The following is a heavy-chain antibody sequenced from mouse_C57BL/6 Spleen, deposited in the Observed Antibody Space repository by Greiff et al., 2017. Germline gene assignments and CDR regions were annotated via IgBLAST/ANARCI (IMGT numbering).Heavy chain of an antibody. Sequence: QVQLQQPGAELVKPGASVKLSCKASGYTFTSYWMHWVKQRPGQGLEWIGMIHPNSGSTNYNEKFKSKATLTVDKSASTAYMQLSSLTSEDSAVYYCARDLLWYFDYWGQGTTLTVSS. CDR1: GYTFTSYW. J-gene: IGHJ2*01. CDR3: ARDLLWYFDY. CDR2: IHPNSGST. V-gene: IGHV1-64*01. D-gene: IGHD2-1*01.